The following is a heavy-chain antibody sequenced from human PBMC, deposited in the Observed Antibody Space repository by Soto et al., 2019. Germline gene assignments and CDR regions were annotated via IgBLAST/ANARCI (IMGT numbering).Heavy chain of an antibody. D-gene: IGHD2-15*01. CDR2: ISGSGGST. CDR3: AKFSRSGRGYYYYGMDV. V-gene: IGHV3-23*01. J-gene: IGHJ6*02. Sequence: QSGGSLRLSCAASGFTFSSYAMSWVRQAPGKGLEWVSAISGSGGSTYYADSVKGRFTISRDNSKNTLYLQMNSLRAEDTAVYYCAKFSRSGRGYYYYGMDVWGQGTTVTVSS. CDR1: GFTFSSYA.